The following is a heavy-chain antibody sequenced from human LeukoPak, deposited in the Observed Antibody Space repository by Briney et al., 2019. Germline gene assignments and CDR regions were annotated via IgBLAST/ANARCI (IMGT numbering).Heavy chain of an antibody. CDR2: IYWNDDD. CDR1: GFSVSSSGVA. D-gene: IGHD1-1*01. CDR3: AHLTTSAYYYDY. Sequence: ESGPTLVSPTETLTLTCTCSGFSVSSSGVAVGWIRQPPGKALEWLGHIYWNDDDRYSTSLKSRLTITKDTSENQVVLTMTNMDPVDTATYYCAHLTTSAYYYDYWGQGTLVTVSS. J-gene: IGHJ4*02. V-gene: IGHV2-5*01.